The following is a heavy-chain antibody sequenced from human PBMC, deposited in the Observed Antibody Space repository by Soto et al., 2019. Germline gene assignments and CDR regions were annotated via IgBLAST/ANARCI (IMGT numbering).Heavy chain of an antibody. J-gene: IGHJ4*02. CDR1: GYIFTGYY. D-gene: IGHD6-19*01. Sequence: QVQLLQSGAELKKPGASVKVSCKASGYIFTGYYMHWVRQVPGQGLEWMGWINPNSGDTNYTQKFQGWVTMTRDTSISTAYMELSRLRSDDTAVYYCATSRISIAVAGETEYYFDYWGQGTLVTVSS. V-gene: IGHV1-2*04. CDR2: INPNSGDT. CDR3: ATSRISIAVAGETEYYFDY.